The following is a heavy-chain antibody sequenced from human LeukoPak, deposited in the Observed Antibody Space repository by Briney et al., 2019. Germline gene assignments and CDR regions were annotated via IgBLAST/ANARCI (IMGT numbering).Heavy chain of an antibody. V-gene: IGHV1-69*13. CDR2: IIPIFCTA. CDR1: GGTFSSYA. D-gene: IGHD3-22*01. CDR3: ARSNRDYYYDSSGSKLGPFDY. Sequence: SVKVSCKASGGTFSSYAISWVRQAPGQGLEWMGGIIPIFCTANYAQKCQGRVTITADESTRTAYMELSSLRSEDTAVYYCARSNRDYYYDSSGSKLGPFDYWGQGTLVTVSS. J-gene: IGHJ4*02.